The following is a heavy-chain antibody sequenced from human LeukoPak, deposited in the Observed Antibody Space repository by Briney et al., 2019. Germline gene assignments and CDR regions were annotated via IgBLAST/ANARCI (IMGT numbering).Heavy chain of an antibody. V-gene: IGHV4-4*07. J-gene: IGHJ4*02. CDR2: LSAASTP. Sequence: SETLSLTCTVSGDSVIYSYWSWIRQPAGKGLELIGRLSAASTPDYNPSLKSRLTMSVDTSKNQFSLRLSSVTAADSAVYYCVRGYHISINNWFDYWGQGALVTVSS. CDR3: VRGYHISINNWFDY. D-gene: IGHD3-3*01. CDR1: GDSVIYSY.